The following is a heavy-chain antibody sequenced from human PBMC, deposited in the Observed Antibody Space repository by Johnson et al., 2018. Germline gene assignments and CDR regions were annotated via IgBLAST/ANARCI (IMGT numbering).Heavy chain of an antibody. CDR3: ARDQGYFGSGSYFFFDY. D-gene: IGHD3-10*01. V-gene: IGHV4-61*01. Sequence: QVQLQESGPGLVKPSETLSLTCSVSGGFVTGGSYDWSWIRQPPGKGLEWLGYIYYTGSTSYNPSLKSRVTISLDTSKNQFSLKLSSVTAADTAVYYCARDQGYFGSGSYFFFDYWGQGTLVTVSS. CDR1: GGFVTGGSYD. J-gene: IGHJ4*02. CDR2: IYYTGST.